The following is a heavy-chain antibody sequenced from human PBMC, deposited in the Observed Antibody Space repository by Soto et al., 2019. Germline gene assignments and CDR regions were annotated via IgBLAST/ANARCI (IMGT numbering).Heavy chain of an antibody. CDR1: GYSFTAYW. CDR3: TRRASSSFYHFDF. V-gene: IGHV5-10-1*01. J-gene: IGHJ4*02. Sequence: GESLKISCQASGYSFTAYWITWVRQMPGKGLEWMATIDPSDSYVDYSPSFRGHVTFSVDRSITTVYLQWNSLKASDSAMYFCTRRASSSFYHFDFWGQGALVTVSS. D-gene: IGHD2-2*01. CDR2: IDPSDSYV.